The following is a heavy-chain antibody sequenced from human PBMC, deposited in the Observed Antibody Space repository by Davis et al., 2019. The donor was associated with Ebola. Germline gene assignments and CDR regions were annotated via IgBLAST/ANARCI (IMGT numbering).Heavy chain of an antibody. CDR2: INHSGST. V-gene: IGHV4-34*01. D-gene: IGHD5-18*01. CDR1: GGSISSYY. CDR3: ARGRTVDTAMVTGFYYGMDV. Sequence: MPSETLSLTCTVSGGSISSYYWSWIRQPPGKGLEWIGEINHSGSTNYNPSLNSRVTISVDTSKNQFSLKLSSVTAADTAVYYCARGRTVDTAMVTGFYYGMDVWGQGTTVTVSS. J-gene: IGHJ6*02.